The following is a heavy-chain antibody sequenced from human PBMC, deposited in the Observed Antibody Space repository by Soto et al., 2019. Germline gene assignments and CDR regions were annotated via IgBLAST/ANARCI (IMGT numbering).Heavy chain of an antibody. CDR3: ARHHLWGVWFDP. CDR1: GGSISSSSYY. J-gene: IGHJ5*02. CDR2: IYYSGST. D-gene: IGHD3-16*01. Sequence: QLQLQESGPGLVKPSETLSLTCTVSGGSISSSSYYWGWIRQPPGKGLEWIGSIYYSGSTYYNPSLKSRVTISVDTSKNQFSLKLSSVTAADTAVYYCARHHLWGVWFDPWGQGTLVTVSS. V-gene: IGHV4-39*01.